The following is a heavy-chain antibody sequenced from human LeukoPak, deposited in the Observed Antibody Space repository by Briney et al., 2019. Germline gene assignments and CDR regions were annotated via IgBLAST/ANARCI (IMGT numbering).Heavy chain of an antibody. V-gene: IGHV1-2*02. CDR2: INPNSGGT. J-gene: IGHJ5*02. D-gene: IGHD6-6*01. CDR3: ARDLRTSIAAPSDPNWSDP. CDR1: GYTFTGYY. Sequence: GASVKVSCKASGYTFTGYYMHWVRQAPGQGLEWMGWINPNSGGTNYAQKFQGRVTMTRDTSISTAYMELSRLRSDDTAGYYCARDLRTSIAAPSDPNWSDPWGQGTMVTVSS.